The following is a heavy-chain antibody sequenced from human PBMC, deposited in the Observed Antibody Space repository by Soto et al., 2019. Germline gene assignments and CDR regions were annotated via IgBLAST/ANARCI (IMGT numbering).Heavy chain of an antibody. CDR2: ISGSDGKT. V-gene: IGHV3-23*01. D-gene: IGHD3-3*01. CDR1: GFSFGSYA. Sequence: GGSLRLSCAASGFSFGSYALSWVRQAPGKGLEWVSTISGSDGKTFYADSVKGRLSISRDTSQSTLYLQMNSLRADDTAMYYCARWSYLDYWGQGTRVTVSS. J-gene: IGHJ4*02. CDR3: ARWSYLDY.